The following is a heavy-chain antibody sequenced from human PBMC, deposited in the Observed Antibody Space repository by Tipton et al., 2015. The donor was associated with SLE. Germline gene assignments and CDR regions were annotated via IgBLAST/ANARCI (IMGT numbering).Heavy chain of an antibody. CDR1: GGSITSGYY. D-gene: IGHD6-13*01. V-gene: IGHV4-30-2*01. Sequence: TLSLTCAVSGGSITSGYYWNWIRQPPGKGLEWIGYIFHSGSTSYNPSLKSRVTISVDRSNNQFSLKLGSVTAADTAIYYCARGGISAAGDFDYWGQGTLVTVSS. CDR2: IFHSGST. J-gene: IGHJ4*02. CDR3: ARGGISAAGDFDY.